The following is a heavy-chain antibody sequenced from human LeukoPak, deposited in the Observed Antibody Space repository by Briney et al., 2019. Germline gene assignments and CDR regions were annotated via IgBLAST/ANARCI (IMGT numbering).Heavy chain of an antibody. CDR2: IYHSGST. D-gene: IGHD2-2*02. J-gene: IGHJ6*04. V-gene: IGHV4-4*02. CDR3: ARDCSSTSCYNYYYGMDV. CDR1: GGSISSSNW. Sequence: PSGTLSLTCAVSGGSISSSNWWSWVRQPPGKGLEWIGEIYHSGSTNYNPSLKSRVTISVDKSKNQFSLKLSSVTAADTAAYYCARDCSSTSCYNYYYGMDVWGKGTTVTVSS.